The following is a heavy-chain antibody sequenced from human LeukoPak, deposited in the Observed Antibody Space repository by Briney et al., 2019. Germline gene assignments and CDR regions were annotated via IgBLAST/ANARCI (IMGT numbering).Heavy chain of an antibody. Sequence: PSETLSLTCAVSGGSFSGYYWSWIRQPPGKGLEWIGEINHSGSTNYNPSLKSRVTISVDTSKNQFSLKLSSVTAADTSLYYCARALHGYQLSGGYYFDYWGQGTLVTVSS. CDR1: GGSFSGYY. CDR3: ARALHGYQLSGGYYFDY. V-gene: IGHV4-34*01. D-gene: IGHD5-24*01. J-gene: IGHJ4*02. CDR2: INHSGST.